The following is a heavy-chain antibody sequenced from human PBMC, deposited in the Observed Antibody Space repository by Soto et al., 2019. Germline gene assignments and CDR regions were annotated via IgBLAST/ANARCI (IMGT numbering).Heavy chain of an antibody. CDR3: ALVDYGDNVSDYYYGVDV. D-gene: IGHD4-17*01. CDR1: GGTFSSYA. V-gene: IGHV1-69*13. J-gene: IGHJ6*02. Sequence: SVKVSCKASGGTFSSYAISWVRQAPGQGLEWMGGIIPIFGTANYAQKFQGRVTITADESTSTAYMELSSLRSEDTAVYYCALVDYGDNVSDYYYGVDVWGQGTTVTVSS. CDR2: IIPIFGTA.